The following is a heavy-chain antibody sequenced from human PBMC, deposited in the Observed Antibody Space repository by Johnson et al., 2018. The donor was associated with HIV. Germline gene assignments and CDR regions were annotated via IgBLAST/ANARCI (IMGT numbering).Heavy chain of an antibody. D-gene: IGHD6-6*01. V-gene: IGHV3-11*01. Sequence: QVQLVESGGGLVKPGGSLRLSCAASGFTFSDYYMSWIRQAPGKGLEWVSYISSSGTTVYYADSVKGRFSISRDNAKNSLYLQMNSLRAEDTALYYCARGRIAARPHAFDIWGQGTMVTVSS. CDR3: ARGRIAARPHAFDI. CDR2: ISSSGTTV. J-gene: IGHJ3*02. CDR1: GFTFSDYY.